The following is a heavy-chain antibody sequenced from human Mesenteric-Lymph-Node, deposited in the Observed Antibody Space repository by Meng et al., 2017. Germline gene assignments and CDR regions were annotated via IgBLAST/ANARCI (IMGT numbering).Heavy chain of an antibody. J-gene: IGHJ6*02. CDR3: ARGGNSGSYHYYYYYGMDV. D-gene: IGHD1-26*01. CDR2: IYYSGNT. CDR1: GGSISSSSYY. Sequence: SETLSLTCTVSGGSISSSSYYWGGIRQPPGKGLEWIGSIYYSGNTYYNPSLKSRVTISVDTSKNQFSLNLSSVTASDTAVYFCARGGNSGSYHYYYYYGMDVWGQGTTVTVSS. V-gene: IGHV4-39*07.